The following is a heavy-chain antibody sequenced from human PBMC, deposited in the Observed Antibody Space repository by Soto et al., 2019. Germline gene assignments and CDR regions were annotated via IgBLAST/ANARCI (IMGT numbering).Heavy chain of an antibody. Sequence: QVQLVQSGAEVKKPGASVKVSCKASGYTFTSYAMHWVRQAPGQRLEWMGWINAGNGNTKYSQKFQGRVTITRDTSASTAYMELSSLRSEDTAVYSCARGVNYSGTKGAFDIWGQGTMVTVSS. CDR2: INAGNGNT. V-gene: IGHV1-3*01. CDR1: GYTFTSYA. D-gene: IGHD1-26*01. CDR3: ARGVNYSGTKGAFDI. J-gene: IGHJ3*02.